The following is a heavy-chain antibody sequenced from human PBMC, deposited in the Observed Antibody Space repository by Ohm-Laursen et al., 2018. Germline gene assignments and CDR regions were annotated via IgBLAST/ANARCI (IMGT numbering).Heavy chain of an antibody. V-gene: IGHV1-2*02. CDR3: ARGDNPLPFDH. CDR1: GYTFTGYY. CDR2: INPNSGGT. Sequence: VSSVKVSCKASGYTFTGYYMHWVRQAPGQGLEWMGWINPNSGGTNYAQKFQGRVTMTRDTSITTAYMELSRLRSDDTAVYYCARGDNPLPFDHWGQGTLVTVSS. D-gene: IGHD1-1*01. J-gene: IGHJ4*02.